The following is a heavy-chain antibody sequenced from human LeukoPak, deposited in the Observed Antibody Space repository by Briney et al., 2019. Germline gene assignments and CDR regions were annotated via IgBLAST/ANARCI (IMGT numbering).Heavy chain of an antibody. V-gene: IGHV3-30*02. CDR1: GFTFSSYG. J-gene: IGHJ4*02. Sequence: GGSLRLSCAASGFTFSSYGMHWVRQAPGKGLECVAFIHYDGSNQYYADSVKGRFTISRDNSKNTLYLQMNSLRAEDTAVYYCAKDQGSTTMTYWGQGTLVTVSS. CDR2: IHYDGSNQ. CDR3: AKDQGSTTMTY. D-gene: IGHD3-22*01.